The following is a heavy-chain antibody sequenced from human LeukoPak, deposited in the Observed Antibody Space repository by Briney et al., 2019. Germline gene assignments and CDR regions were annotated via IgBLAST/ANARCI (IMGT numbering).Heavy chain of an antibody. D-gene: IGHD6-13*01. CDR1: GGSISSGGYY. Sequence: PSETLSLTCTVSGGSISSGGYYWSWIRQHPGKGLERIGYIYYSGSTYYNPSLKSRVTISVDTSNQFSLKLSSVTAADTAVYYCARGDSSSWYDYFDYWGQGTLVTVSS. CDR3: ARGDSSSWYDYFDY. J-gene: IGHJ4*02. CDR2: IYYSGST. V-gene: IGHV4-31*03.